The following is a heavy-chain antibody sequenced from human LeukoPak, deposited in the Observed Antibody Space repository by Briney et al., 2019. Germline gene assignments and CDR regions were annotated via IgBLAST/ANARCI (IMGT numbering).Heavy chain of an antibody. CDR2: IYTSGST. Sequence: SETLSLTCTVSGGSISSGSYYWSWIRQPAGKGLEWIGRIYTSGSTNYNPSLKSRVTMSVDTSKNQFSLKLSSVTAADTAVYYCARDAGVTTVYGWFDPWGQGTLVTVSS. CDR3: ARDAGVTTVYGWFDP. D-gene: IGHD4-11*01. V-gene: IGHV4-61*02. J-gene: IGHJ5*02. CDR1: GGSISSGSYY.